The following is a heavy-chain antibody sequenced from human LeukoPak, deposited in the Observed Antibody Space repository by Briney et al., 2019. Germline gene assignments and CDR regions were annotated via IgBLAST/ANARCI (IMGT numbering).Heavy chain of an antibody. D-gene: IGHD1-26*01. J-gene: IGHJ4*02. CDR3: ARYSGNLLRHY. CDR1: GFTVTSNY. CDR2: IYTDYNT. Sequence: GGSLRLSCAASGFTVTSNYMIWVRKAPGKGLECVSVIYTDYNTFYADSVKGRFTISRDNSRNTLYLQMNSLRAEDTAVYYCARYSGNLLRHYWGQSTLVSVSS. V-gene: IGHV3-53*01.